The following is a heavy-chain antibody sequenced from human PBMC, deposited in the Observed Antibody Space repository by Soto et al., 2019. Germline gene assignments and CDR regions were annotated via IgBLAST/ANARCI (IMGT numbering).Heavy chain of an antibody. D-gene: IGHD3-9*01. V-gene: IGHV3-48*01. J-gene: IGHJ4*02. CDR1: GFTFSSYS. Sequence: PGGSLRLSCAASGFTFSSYSMNWVRQAPGKGLEWVSYISSSSSTIYYADSVKGRFTISRDNAKNSLYLQMNSLRAEDTAVYYCASEKYDILTGYYTIDYWGQGTLVTVSS. CDR2: ISSSSSTI. CDR3: ASEKYDILTGYYTIDY.